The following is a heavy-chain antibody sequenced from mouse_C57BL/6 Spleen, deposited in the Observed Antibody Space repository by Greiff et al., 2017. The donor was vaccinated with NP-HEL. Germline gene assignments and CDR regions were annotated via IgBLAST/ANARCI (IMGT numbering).Heavy chain of an antibody. CDR3: ARSYYGYVDY. Sequence: EVHLVESEGGLVQPGSSMKLSCTASGFTFSDYYMAWVRQVPEKGLEWVANINYDGSSTYYLDSLKSRFIISRDNAKNILYLQMSSLKAEDTATYYCARSYYGYVDYWGQGTTLTVSS. J-gene: IGHJ2*01. V-gene: IGHV5-16*01. D-gene: IGHD2-10*01. CDR1: GFTFSDYY. CDR2: INYDGSST.